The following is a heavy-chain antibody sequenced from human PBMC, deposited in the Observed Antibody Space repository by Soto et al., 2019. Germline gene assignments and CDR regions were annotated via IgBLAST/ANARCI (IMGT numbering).Heavy chain of an antibody. CDR2: ISGSGGTI. V-gene: IGHV3-23*01. D-gene: IGHD3-10*01. CDR3: AKVLLWFGQRFGLDV. CDR1: GFAFSSQA. J-gene: IGHJ6*02. Sequence: LRLSCAATGFAFSSQAMSWVRQAPGKGLEWVSGISGSGGTIYYADSVKGRFTISRDNSKNTLYLQMNSLRAADTAVYYCAKVLLWFGQRFGLDVWGQGTTVTVSS.